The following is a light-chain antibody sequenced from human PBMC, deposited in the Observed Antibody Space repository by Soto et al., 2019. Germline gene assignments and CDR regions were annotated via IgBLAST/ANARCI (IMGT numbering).Light chain of an antibody. CDR1: SGHSSHA. V-gene: IGLV4-69*01. Sequence: QSVLTQSPSASASLGASVKLTCTLSSGHSSHAIAWHQLQPEKGPRYLMKLNNDGSHSKGDGIPDRFTGSGSGAERYLTISRLQSEDEADYYCQTWGSGSWVFGGGTKLTVL. CDR2: LNNDGSH. CDR3: QTWGSGSWV. J-gene: IGLJ3*02.